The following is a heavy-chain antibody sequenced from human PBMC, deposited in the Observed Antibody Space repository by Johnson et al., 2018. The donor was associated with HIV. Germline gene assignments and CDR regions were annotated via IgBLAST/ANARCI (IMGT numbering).Heavy chain of an antibody. CDR1: GFTFSSYG. CDR3: AKAHGFGEFMIAFDI. CDR2: ISYDGSNK. V-gene: IGHV3-30*18. J-gene: IGHJ3*02. Sequence: QMLLVESGGGVVQPGRSLRLSCAASGFTFSSYGMHWVRQAPGKGLEWVAVISYDGSNKYYADSVKGRFTISRDNSKNTLYLQMNSLRAEDTAVYYCAKAHGFGEFMIAFDIWGQGTMVTVSS. D-gene: IGHD3-10*01.